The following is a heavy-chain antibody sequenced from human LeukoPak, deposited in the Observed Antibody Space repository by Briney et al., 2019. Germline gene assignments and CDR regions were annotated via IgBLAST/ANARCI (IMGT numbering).Heavy chain of an antibody. D-gene: IGHD6-19*01. V-gene: IGHV3-9*01. CDR2: ITWNRDKI. Sequence: PGRSLRLSCTVSGFTFDDYAMHWVRHTPGKGLEWVSGITWNRDKIGYGDSVKGRFTISRDNAKNSLYLQMNSLRAEDTALYYCAKDQDSRIAVADAFDIWGQGTMVTVSS. CDR3: AKDQDSRIAVADAFDI. J-gene: IGHJ3*02. CDR1: GFTFDDYA.